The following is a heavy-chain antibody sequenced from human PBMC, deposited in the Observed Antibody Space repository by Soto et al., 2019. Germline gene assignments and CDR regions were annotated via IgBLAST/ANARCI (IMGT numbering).Heavy chain of an antibody. CDR2: IIPLFGTA. D-gene: IGHD3-10*01. V-gene: IGHV1-69*01. Sequence: QVQLVQSGADVKKPGSSVKVSCQASGVTFSSETLGWVRQAPGQGLEWVGGIIPLFGTASYAQKFQGRVTITAEESTSTVYMELSSLRSDDTAVYFCATELGENPASPFDAWCPGTLVTVSS. J-gene: IGHJ4*02. CDR3: ATELGENPASPFDA. CDR1: GVTFSSET.